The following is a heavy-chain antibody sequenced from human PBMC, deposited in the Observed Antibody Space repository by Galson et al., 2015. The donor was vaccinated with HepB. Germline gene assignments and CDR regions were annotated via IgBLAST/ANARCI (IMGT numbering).Heavy chain of an antibody. CDR2: ISYDGNNQ. V-gene: IGHV3-30*03. Sequence: SLRLSCAASGFTFSNYGIHWVRQVPGKGLEWVAVISYDGNNQYYADSVKGRFTISRDNSKNTLYLQMSSLRPEDTAVYYCARGPPYCRNGICHPTYHSYYMDVWGKGTTATVSS. D-gene: IGHD2-8*01. CDR3: ARGPPYCRNGICHPTYHSYYMDV. CDR1: GFTFSNYG. J-gene: IGHJ6*03.